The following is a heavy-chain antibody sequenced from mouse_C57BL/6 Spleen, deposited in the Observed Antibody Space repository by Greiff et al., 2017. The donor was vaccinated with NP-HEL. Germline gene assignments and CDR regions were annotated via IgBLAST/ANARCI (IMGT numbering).Heavy chain of an antibody. CDR3: ARGDGLDY. Sequence: QVQLQQPGAELVKPGASVKLSCKASGYTFTSYWMQWVKQRPGQGLEWIGEIDPSDSYTNYNQKFKGKATLTVDTSSSTAYMQLSSLTSEDSAVYYCARGDGLDYWGQGTTLTVSS. CDR1: GYTFTSYW. V-gene: IGHV1-50*01. D-gene: IGHD2-3*01. CDR2: IDPSDSYT. J-gene: IGHJ2*01.